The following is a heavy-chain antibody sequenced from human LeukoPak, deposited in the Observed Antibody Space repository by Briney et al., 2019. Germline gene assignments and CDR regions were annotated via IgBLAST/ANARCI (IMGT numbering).Heavy chain of an antibody. D-gene: IGHD3-16*01. V-gene: IGHV4-59*01. J-gene: IGHJ4*02. CDR3: AREGALVGVDY. Sequence: PSETLSLTCTVSGGSISSYYWSWIRQPPGKGLEWIGYIYYSGSTNYNPSLKSRVTISVDTSKNQFSLTLSSVTAADTAVYYCAREGALVGVDYWGQGTLVTVSS. CDR1: GGSISSYY. CDR2: IYYSGST.